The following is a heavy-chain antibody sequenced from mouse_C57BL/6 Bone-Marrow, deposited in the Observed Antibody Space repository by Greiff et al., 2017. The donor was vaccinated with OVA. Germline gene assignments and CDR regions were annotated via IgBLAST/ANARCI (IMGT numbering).Heavy chain of an antibody. D-gene: IGHD2-2*01. V-gene: IGHV1-52*01. CDR1: GYTFPSYW. Sequence: VQLQQPGAELVRPGSSVKLSCKASGYTFPSYWMHWVKQRPIQGLEWIGNIDPSDSETHYNQKFKDKATLTVDKSSSTAYMQLSSLTSEDSAVYYCATYGYSAWFAYWGQGTLVTVSA. CDR2: IDPSDSET. CDR3: ATYGYSAWFAY. J-gene: IGHJ3*01.